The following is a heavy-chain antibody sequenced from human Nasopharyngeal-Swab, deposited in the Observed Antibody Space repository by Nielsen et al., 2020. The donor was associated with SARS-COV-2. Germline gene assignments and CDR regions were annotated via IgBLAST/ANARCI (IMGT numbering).Heavy chain of an antibody. CDR1: GVSISSGSYY. D-gene: IGHD3-9*01. V-gene: IGHV4-61*09. CDR2: VYTSGST. Sequence: SETLSLTCSVSGVSISSGSYYWSWIRQPAGKGLEWIGHVYTSGSTNYNPSLKSRVAISIDTSKNQFSLRLSSVTAADTAVYYCAREDRWTLTSFYYALDVWGQGTTVTVSS. CDR3: AREDRWTLTSFYYALDV. J-gene: IGHJ6*02.